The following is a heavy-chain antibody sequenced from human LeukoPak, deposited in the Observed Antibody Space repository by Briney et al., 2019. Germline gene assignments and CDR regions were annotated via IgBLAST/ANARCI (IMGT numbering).Heavy chain of an antibody. CDR3: ARGTYYYYGMDV. V-gene: IGHV4-61*05. CDR2: IYYSGST. CDR1: GGSISSSSYY. J-gene: IGHJ6*02. Sequence: SETLSLTCTVSGGSISSSSYYWGWIRQPPGKGLEWIGYIYYSGSTNYNPSLKSRVTISVDTSKNQFSLKLSSVTAADTAVYYCARGTYYYYGMDVWGQGTTVTVSS.